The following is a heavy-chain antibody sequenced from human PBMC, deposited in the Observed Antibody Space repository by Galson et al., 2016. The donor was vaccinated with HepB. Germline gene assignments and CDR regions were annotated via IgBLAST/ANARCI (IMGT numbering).Heavy chain of an antibody. V-gene: IGHV3-74*01. CDR1: GFIFKTYW. CDR3: AKDSTPLHWFDS. J-gene: IGHJ5*01. CDR2: INNDGTTT. Sequence: SLRLSCAASGFIFKTYWMHWVRQAPGKGLVWVSRINNDGTTTTSADSVKGRFTISRDNDKNTLYLHMNSLRGEDTAVYYCAKDSTPLHWFDSWGRGTLVTVSS.